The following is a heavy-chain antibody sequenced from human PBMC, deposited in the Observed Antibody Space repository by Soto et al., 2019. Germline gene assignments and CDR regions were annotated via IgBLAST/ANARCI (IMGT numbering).Heavy chain of an antibody. Sequence: QVQLVQSGAEVKKPGSSVKVSCKASGATFSSYAISWVRQAPGQRLEWMGGIIPIFGTANYAQKFQGRVTITADESTSTAYMELSSLRSEDTAVYYCARQHDYDILTGYFDYWGQGTLVTVSS. J-gene: IGHJ4*02. D-gene: IGHD3-9*01. V-gene: IGHV1-69*01. CDR1: GATFSSYA. CDR2: IIPIFGTA. CDR3: ARQHDYDILTGYFDY.